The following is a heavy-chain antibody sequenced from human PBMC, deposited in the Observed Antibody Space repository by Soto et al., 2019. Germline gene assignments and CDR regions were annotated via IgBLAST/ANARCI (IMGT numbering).Heavy chain of an antibody. D-gene: IGHD3-22*01. CDR1: GFTFSTYW. J-gene: IGHJ4*02. CDR2: IKSKTDGGTT. CDR3: TTAENYYDSSSFDY. V-gene: IGHV3-15*07. Sequence: GGSLRLSCAASGFTFSTYWMHWVRQAPGKGLVWVARIKSKTDGGTTDYAALVKGRFTISRDDSKTTLYLQMNGLKTEDTAVYYCTTAENYYDSSSFDYWGQGTLVTVSS.